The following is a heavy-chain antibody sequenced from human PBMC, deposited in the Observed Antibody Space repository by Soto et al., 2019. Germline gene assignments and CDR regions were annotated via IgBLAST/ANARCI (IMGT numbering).Heavy chain of an antibody. Sequence: SETLSLTCTVSGGSISSYYWSWIRQPPGKGLEWIGYIYYSGGTNYNPSLKSRVTISVDTSKNQFSLKLSSVTAADTAVYYCARHDSSGWYLGSLDPWGQGTLVTVSS. CDR2: IYYSGGT. V-gene: IGHV4-59*08. J-gene: IGHJ5*02. D-gene: IGHD6-19*01. CDR1: GGSISSYY. CDR3: ARHDSSGWYLGSLDP.